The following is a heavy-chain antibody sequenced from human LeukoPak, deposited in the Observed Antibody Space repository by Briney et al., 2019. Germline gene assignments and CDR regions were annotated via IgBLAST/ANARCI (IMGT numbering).Heavy chain of an antibody. CDR2: IYYSGST. D-gene: IGHD3-10*01. V-gene: IGHV4-39*07. CDR3: ARAITMVRGVIITGAFDI. CDR1: GGSISSSSYY. J-gene: IGHJ3*02. Sequence: SETLSLTRTVSGGSISSSSYYWGWIRQPPGKGLEWIGSIYYSGSTYYNPSLKSRVTISVDTSKNQFSLKLSSVTAADTAVYYCARAITMVRGVIITGAFDIWGQGTMVTVSS.